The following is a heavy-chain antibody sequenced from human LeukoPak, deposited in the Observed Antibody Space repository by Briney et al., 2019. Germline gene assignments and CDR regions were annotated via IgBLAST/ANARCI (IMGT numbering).Heavy chain of an antibody. CDR3: AREWRGIASHYHGMDL. Sequence: GGSLRLSCVASDFSFSNYDMYWVRQAAGRGLEWVSALGTNGDTYYLGSVKGRFTISRENGKNSLYPQMNSLGVDDTAVYYCAREWRGIASHYHGMDLWGQGTTVTVSS. CDR2: LGTNGDT. CDR1: DFSFSNYD. D-gene: IGHD6-6*01. J-gene: IGHJ6*02. V-gene: IGHV3-13*01.